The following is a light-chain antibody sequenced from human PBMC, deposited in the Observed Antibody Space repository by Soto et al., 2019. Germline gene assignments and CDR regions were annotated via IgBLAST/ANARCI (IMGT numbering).Light chain of an antibody. CDR2: DAS. J-gene: IGKJ2*01. V-gene: IGKV1-5*01. CDR1: QSISSW. CDR3: QQYNYYPYT. Sequence: DIQMTQSPSTLSASVGDRVTITCRASQSISSWLAWYQQKPGKAPKLLIYDASSLESGVPSRFSGSGSGTDFTLTISSLQPDDFAAYYCQQYNYYPYTFGQGTQLEIK.